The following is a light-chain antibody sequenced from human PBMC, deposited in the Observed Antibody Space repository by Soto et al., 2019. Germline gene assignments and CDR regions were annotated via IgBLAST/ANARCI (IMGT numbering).Light chain of an antibody. CDR3: QLFGSSMFT. J-gene: IGKJ2*01. CDR2: GVS. CDR1: QSVSSSY. Sequence: ELVLTQSPGTLSLTPGERATLSCRASQSVSSSYLAWYQQRPGQAPRLLIYGVSTRATGIPDRFTGSASGTEFNLTITRLEPEDFAVYYCQLFGSSMFTFGQGTKLEIK. V-gene: IGKV3-20*01.